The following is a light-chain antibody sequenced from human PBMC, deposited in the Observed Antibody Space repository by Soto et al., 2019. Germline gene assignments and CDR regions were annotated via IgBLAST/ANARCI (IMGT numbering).Light chain of an antibody. Sequence: QSALTQPRSVSGSPGQSVTISCTGTSSDVGTYNYVSWYQQDPGKAPKLMIYDVNKRPSGVPDRFSGSKSGNTASLTISGLQAEDEADYYCCSYAGSYSSLFGGGTKLTVL. J-gene: IGLJ3*02. V-gene: IGLV2-11*01. CDR1: SSDVGTYNY. CDR3: CSYAGSYSSL. CDR2: DVN.